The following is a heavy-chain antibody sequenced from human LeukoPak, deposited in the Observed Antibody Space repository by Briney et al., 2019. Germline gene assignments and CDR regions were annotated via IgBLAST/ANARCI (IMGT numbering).Heavy chain of an antibody. CDR2: ISGSGGST. J-gene: IGHJ3*02. CDR1: GFTFSSYA. D-gene: IGHD5-24*01. CDR3: AKVEMATPSAFDI. V-gene: IGHV3-23*01. Sequence: PGGSLRLSCAASGFTFSSYAMSWVRQAPGKGLEWVSAISGSGGSTYYADSVKGRFAISRDNSKNTLYLQMNSLRAEDTAVYYCAKVEMATPSAFDIWGQGTMVTVSS.